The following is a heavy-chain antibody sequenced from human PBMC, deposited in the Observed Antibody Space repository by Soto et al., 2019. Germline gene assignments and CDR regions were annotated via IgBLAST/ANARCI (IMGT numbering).Heavy chain of an antibody. CDR3: AKDXXXXXXLDX. Sequence: GGSLRLSXAASGFXFXSXXXXXXXQAPXKGLEWVSXXXGSGGSTXYADSVTGRFTISRDNSKNTLYLQMNSLRAGDTAVYXCAKDXXXXXXLDXWGXGTLVTVSS. J-gene: IGHJ4*01. CDR2: XXGSGGST. CDR1: GFXFXSXX. V-gene: IGHV3-23*01.